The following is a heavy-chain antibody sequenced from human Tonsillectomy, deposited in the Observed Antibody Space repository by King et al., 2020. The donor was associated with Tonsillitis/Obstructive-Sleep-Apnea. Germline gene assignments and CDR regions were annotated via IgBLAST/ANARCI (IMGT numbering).Heavy chain of an antibody. Sequence: VQLLESGGGLVKPGGSLRLSCAPSGFTFSDYNMNWVRQAPGKGLEWVSYISTSSSYTKYADSVWGRFTISRDNAKNSLYLQMTSLRVEDTAVYYCARQSVVGHTPPFDYWGQGTLVTVSS. CDR2: ISTSSSYT. J-gene: IGHJ4*02. V-gene: IGHV3-11*03. CDR1: GFTFSDYN. CDR3: ARQSVVGHTPPFDY. D-gene: IGHD2-21*01.